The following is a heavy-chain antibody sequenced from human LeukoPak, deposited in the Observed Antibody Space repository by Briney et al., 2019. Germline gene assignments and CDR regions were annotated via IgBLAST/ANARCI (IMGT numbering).Heavy chain of an antibody. CDR1: GGSISSGDYY. J-gene: IGHJ6*03. CDR2: IYYSGST. D-gene: IGHD1-26*01. Sequence: SETLSLTCTVSGGSISSGDYYWSWIRQPPGKGLEWIGYIYYSGSTYYNPSLKSRVTISVDTSKNQFSLKLSSVTAADTAVYYCARAKKRSGRSRNFYLDVWGKGTTVTVSS. V-gene: IGHV4-30-4*02. CDR3: ARAKKRSGRSRNFYLDV.